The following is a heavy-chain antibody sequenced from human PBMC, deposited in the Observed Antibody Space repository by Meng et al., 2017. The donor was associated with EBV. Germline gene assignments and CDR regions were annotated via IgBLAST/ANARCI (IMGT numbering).Heavy chain of an antibody. D-gene: IGHD6-19*01. CDR3: ARVGIAVAGMGDY. V-gene: IGHV1-2*06. CDR2: INPNSGGT. CDR1: GYTFTGYY. Sequence: QVQLGRSWAEGNKPGASVKAPCKASGYTFTGYYMHWVRQAPGQGLEWMGRINPNSGGTNYAQKFQGRVTMTRDTSISTAYMELSRLRSDDTAVYYCARVGIAVAGMGDYWGQGTLVTVSS. J-gene: IGHJ4*02.